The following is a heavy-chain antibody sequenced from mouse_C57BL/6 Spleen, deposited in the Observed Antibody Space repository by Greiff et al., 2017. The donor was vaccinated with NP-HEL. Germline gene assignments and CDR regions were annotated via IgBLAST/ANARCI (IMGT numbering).Heavy chain of an antibody. J-gene: IGHJ1*03. CDR2: IDPSDSET. CDR3: ARQYLDGYYGKGYFDV. V-gene: IGHV1-52*01. D-gene: IGHD2-3*01. CDR1: GYTFTSYW. Sequence: QVQLQQPGAELVRPGSSVKLSCKASGYTFTSYWMHWVKQRPIQGLEWIGNIDPSDSETHYNQKFKDKATLTVDKSASTAYMQLSSLTSEDSAVYYCARQYLDGYYGKGYFDVWGTGTTVTVSS.